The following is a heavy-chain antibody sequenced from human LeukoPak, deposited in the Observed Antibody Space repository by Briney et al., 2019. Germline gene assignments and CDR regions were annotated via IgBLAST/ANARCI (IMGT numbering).Heavy chain of an antibody. Sequence: ASVKVSCKASGYTFTSYGISWVRQAPGQGLEWMGWISAYNGNTNYAQKLQGRVTMTTDTSTSTAYMELRSLRSDDTAVYYCAREGGYYDSSGYQGYYFDYWGQGTLVTVSS. CDR1: GYTFTSYG. D-gene: IGHD3-22*01. J-gene: IGHJ4*02. V-gene: IGHV1-18*01. CDR3: AREGGYYDSSGYQGYYFDY. CDR2: ISAYNGNT.